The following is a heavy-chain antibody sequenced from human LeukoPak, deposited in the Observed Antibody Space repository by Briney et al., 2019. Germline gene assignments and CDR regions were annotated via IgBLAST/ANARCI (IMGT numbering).Heavy chain of an antibody. V-gene: IGHV3-64D*06. CDR1: GFTFSNYA. CDR2: IRSIGGST. J-gene: IGHJ4*02. D-gene: IGHD6-19*01. CDR3: VKDGDSAGWYYYFDY. Sequence: QPGESLRPSRSASGFTFSNYAMHWVRQPPGKGLEYVSGIRSIGGSTNYADSVKGRFTISRDNSKNTVYLQMSSLRAEDTAVYYCVKDGDSAGWYYYFDYWGQGTLVTVSS.